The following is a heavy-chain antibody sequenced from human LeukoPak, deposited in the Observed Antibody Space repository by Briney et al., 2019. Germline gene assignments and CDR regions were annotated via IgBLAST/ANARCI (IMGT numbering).Heavy chain of an antibody. CDR1: GVSIISYY. CDR2: IYYSGST. V-gene: IGHV4-59*01. J-gene: IGHJ5*02. Sequence: PSETLSLTCTVSGVSIISYYWSWIRQPPGKGLEWIGYIYYSGSTNYNPSLESRVTISVDTSKNQLSLKLSSVTAADTAVYYCARGGSGRPFDPWGQGTLVTVSS. D-gene: IGHD3-10*01. CDR3: ARGGSGRPFDP.